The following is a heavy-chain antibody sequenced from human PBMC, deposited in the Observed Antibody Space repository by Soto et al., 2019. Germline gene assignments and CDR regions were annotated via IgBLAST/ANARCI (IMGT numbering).Heavy chain of an antibody. V-gene: IGHV3-30*18. J-gene: IGHJ6*02. CDR1: GFTFTTFG. CDR3: AKDLQAYGDYNYYYYGMDV. Sequence: QVQLVESGGGVVQPGGSLRLSCTASGFTFTTFGIHWVRQAPGKGLEWVALISYDGHKKYYSDSVKGRFTISRDNYKNTLSMQMNSVRAEDTAVYYCAKDLQAYGDYNYYYYGMDVWGQGPTVSVSS. CDR2: ISYDGHKK. D-gene: IGHD4-17*01.